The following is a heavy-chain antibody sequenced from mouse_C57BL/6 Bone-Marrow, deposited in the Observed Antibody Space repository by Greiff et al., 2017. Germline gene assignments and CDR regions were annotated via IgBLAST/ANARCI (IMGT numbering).Heavy chain of an antibody. V-gene: IGHV1-63*01. J-gene: IGHJ3*01. CDR2: IYPGGGYT. Sequence: VKLMESGAELVRPGTSVKMSCKASGYTFTNYWIGWAKQRPGHGLEWIGDIYPGGGYTNYNEKFKGKDTLTADKSSSSAYMQFSSLTSEDSAIYYCARWPFAYWGQGTLVTVSA. CDR3: ARWPFAY. CDR1: GYTFTNYW.